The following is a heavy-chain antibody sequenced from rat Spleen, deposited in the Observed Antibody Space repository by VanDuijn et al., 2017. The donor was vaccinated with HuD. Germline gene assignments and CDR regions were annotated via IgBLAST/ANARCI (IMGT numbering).Heavy chain of an antibody. CDR3: TTGTF. V-gene: IGHV5-27*01. Sequence: EVQLVESGGGLVQPGMSLKLSCVASGFTFSNYGIAWVRQDPKKGLEWVTYIKSDGGGTYYRDSVKGRFTISRDDAKNTLYLQMDSLRSEDTATYYCTTGTFWGQGVMVTVSS. CDR2: IKSDGGGT. CDR1: GFTFSNYG. J-gene: IGHJ2*01.